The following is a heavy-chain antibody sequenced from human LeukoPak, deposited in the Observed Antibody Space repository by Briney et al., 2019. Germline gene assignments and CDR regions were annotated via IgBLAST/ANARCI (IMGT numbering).Heavy chain of an antibody. D-gene: IGHD5-24*01. CDR3: AREWPMTPYFDY. CDR2: ISYDGSNK. CDR1: GFTFSSYA. V-gene: IGHV3-30*04. J-gene: IGHJ4*02. Sequence: GGSLRLSCAASGFTFSSYAMHWVRRAPGKGLEWVAVISYDGSNKYYADSVKGRFTISRDNSKNTLYLQMNSLRAEDTAVYYCAREWPMTPYFDYWGQGTLVIVSS.